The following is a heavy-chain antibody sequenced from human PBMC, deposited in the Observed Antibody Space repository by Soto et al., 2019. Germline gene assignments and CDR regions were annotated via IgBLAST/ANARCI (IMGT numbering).Heavy chain of an antibody. V-gene: IGHV1-46*01. Sequence: ASVKVSCKASGYTFTSYYMHWVRQAPGQGLEWMGIINPSGGSTSYAQKFQGRVTMTRDTSTSTVYMELSSLRSEDTAVYYCARGLGIPLRFLEWSYYYYGMDVWGQGTTVTVSS. J-gene: IGHJ6*02. CDR1: GYTFTSYY. CDR2: INPSGGST. D-gene: IGHD3-3*01. CDR3: ARGLGIPLRFLEWSYYYYGMDV.